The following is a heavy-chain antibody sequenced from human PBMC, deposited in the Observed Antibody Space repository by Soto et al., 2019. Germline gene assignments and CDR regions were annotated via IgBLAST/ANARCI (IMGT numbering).Heavy chain of an antibody. CDR3: AKGLVIFGVVTYYYYGMDV. V-gene: IGHV3-30*18. Sequence: QVQLVESGGGVVQPGRSLRLSCAASGFTFSSYGMHWVRQAPGKGLEWVAVISYDGSNKYYADSVKGRFIISRDNSKNTLYLQMNSLRAEDTAVYYCAKGLVIFGVVTYYYYGMDVWGQGTTVTVSS. CDR2: ISYDGSNK. CDR1: GFTFSSYG. D-gene: IGHD3-3*01. J-gene: IGHJ6*02.